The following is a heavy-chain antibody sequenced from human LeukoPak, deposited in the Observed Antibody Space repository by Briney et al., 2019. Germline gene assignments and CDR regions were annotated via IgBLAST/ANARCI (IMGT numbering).Heavy chain of an antibody. Sequence: GGSLRLSCAASGFTVSSNYMSWVRQAPGKGLEWVSVIYSGGSTYYADSVKGRFIISRDNSRNMLYLQMNSLRAEDTAVYYCAGASDYYGSGSYDNYWGQGTLVTVSS. CDR2: IYSGGST. D-gene: IGHD3-10*01. J-gene: IGHJ4*02. CDR1: GFTVSSNY. CDR3: AGASDYYGSGSYDNY. V-gene: IGHV3-53*01.